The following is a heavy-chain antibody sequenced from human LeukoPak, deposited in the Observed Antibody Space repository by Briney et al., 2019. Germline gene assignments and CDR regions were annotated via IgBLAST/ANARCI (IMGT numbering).Heavy chain of an antibody. V-gene: IGHV3-30-3*01. Sequence: GRSLRLSCAASAFTFSSYAMHWVRQAPGKGLEWVAVISYDGSNKYYADSVKGRFTISRDNSKNTLYLQMNSLRAEDTAVYYCARSVRSSGWYDFDYWGQGTLVTVSS. CDR2: ISYDGSNK. CDR1: AFTFSSYA. J-gene: IGHJ4*02. CDR3: ARSVRSSGWYDFDY. D-gene: IGHD6-19*01.